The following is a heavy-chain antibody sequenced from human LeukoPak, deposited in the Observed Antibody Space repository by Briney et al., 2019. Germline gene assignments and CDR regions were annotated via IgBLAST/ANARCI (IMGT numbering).Heavy chain of an antibody. J-gene: IGHJ3*02. V-gene: IGHV4-34*01. Sequence: SETLSLTCAVYGGSFSGYYWSWIRQPPGKGLEWIGEINHSGSTNYNPSLKSRVTISVDTSKNQFSLKLSSVTAADTAVYYCARSEYYDSSGYYPGAFDIWGQGTMVTVSS. CDR3: ARSEYYDSSGYYPGAFDI. CDR2: INHSGST. CDR1: GGSFSGYY. D-gene: IGHD3-22*01.